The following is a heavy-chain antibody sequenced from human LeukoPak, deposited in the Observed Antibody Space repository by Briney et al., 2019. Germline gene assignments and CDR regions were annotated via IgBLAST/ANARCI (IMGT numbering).Heavy chain of an antibody. V-gene: IGHV3-64D*06. Sequence: HPGGSLRLSCSASGFTFSSYAMHWVRQAPGKGLEYVSAISSNGGSTYYADSVKGRFTISRDNSKNTLYLQMSSLRAEDTAVYYCVRSYSGHVNWFDPWGQGTLVTVSS. CDR1: GFTFSSYA. CDR3: VRSYSGHVNWFDP. J-gene: IGHJ5*02. CDR2: ISSNGGST. D-gene: IGHD5-12*01.